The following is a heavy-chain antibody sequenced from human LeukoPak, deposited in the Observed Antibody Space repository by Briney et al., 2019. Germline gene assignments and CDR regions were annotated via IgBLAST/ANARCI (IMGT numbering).Heavy chain of an antibody. CDR2: INHSGST. Sequence: SETLSLTCAVYGGSFSVYYWSWIRQPPGKGLEWIGEINHSGSTNYNPSLKSRVTISVDTSKNQFSLKLSSVTAADTAVYYCARRYGDYASTYYFDYWGQGTLVTVSS. CDR1: GGSFSVYY. V-gene: IGHV4-34*01. J-gene: IGHJ4*02. D-gene: IGHD4-17*01. CDR3: ARRYGDYASTYYFDY.